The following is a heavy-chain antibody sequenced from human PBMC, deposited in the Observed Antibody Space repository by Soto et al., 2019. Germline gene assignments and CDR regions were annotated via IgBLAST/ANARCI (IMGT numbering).Heavy chain of an antibody. V-gene: IGHV1-69*01. CDR3: AGDCGRHSGGMDY. CDR2: IIPIFGTA. J-gene: IGHJ4*02. CDR1: GGTFSSYS. Sequence: QVQPVQSGAEVKKPGSSVKVSCKASGGTFSSYSLNWVRQAPGQGLEWMGEIIPIFGTANYAQKFQVRVTITADESTSTAYIELSSLRSEDTAVYDCAGDCGRHSGGMDYWGQGTLVTVSS. D-gene: IGHD1-26*01.